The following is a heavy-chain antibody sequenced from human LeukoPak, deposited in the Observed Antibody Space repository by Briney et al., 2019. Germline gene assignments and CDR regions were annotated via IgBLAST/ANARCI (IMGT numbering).Heavy chain of an antibody. CDR3: ARSVMARGVYWFDP. V-gene: IGHV5-51*01. Sequence: GEALNISCLGSGYNFSNYWIGWVRQMPGKGLEWMGIIYPGDSDTRYSPSFQGHATISADKSISTAYLQWSSLKGQDTAMYYCARSVMARGVYWFDPWGQGTLVIVSS. CDR1: GYNFSNYW. CDR2: IYPGDSDT. J-gene: IGHJ5*02. D-gene: IGHD3-10*01.